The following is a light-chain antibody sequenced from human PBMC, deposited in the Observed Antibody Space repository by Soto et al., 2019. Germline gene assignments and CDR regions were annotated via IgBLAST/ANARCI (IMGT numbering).Light chain of an antibody. CDR1: QTIRSH. J-gene: IGKJ4*01. Sequence: DIQMTQFPSSLSASVGDRVTITCRASQTIRSHLNWYQQKPGEAPKIVIYATSTLQSWVPSSFNGSVSGTDFTLSISTLKPEDFATYYCQQTYRTPLTFGGGTKVDIK. V-gene: IGKV1-39*01. CDR2: ATS. CDR3: QQTYRTPLT.